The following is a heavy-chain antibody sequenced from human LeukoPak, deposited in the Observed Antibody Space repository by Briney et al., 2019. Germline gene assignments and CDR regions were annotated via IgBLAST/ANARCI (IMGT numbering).Heavy chain of an antibody. CDR1: GFTFSSYW. CDR2: INSDGSST. J-gene: IGHJ4*02. V-gene: IGHV3-74*01. CDR3: VREWAVAGTGFDY. Sequence: GGSLRLSCAVSGFTFSSYWMHWVRQAPGKGLVWVSGINSDGSSTSYADSVKGRFTISRDNAKNTLYPQMNSLRAEDTAVYYCVREWAVAGTGFDYWGQGTLVTVSS. D-gene: IGHD6-19*01.